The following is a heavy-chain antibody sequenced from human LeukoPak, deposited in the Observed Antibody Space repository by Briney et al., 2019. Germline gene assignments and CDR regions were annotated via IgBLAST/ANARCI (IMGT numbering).Heavy chain of an antibody. CDR1: GFTFSSYA. Sequence: PGGSLRLSCAASGFTFSSYAMSWVRQAQGMGLEWVAFIRYDGSNKYYADSLKGRFTISRDNSKNTLYLQVNSLRAEDTAVYYCAKDGRGYALELWGQGTLVTVSS. J-gene: IGHJ4*02. CDR3: AKDGRGYALEL. CDR2: IRYDGSNK. D-gene: IGHD5-12*01. V-gene: IGHV3-30*02.